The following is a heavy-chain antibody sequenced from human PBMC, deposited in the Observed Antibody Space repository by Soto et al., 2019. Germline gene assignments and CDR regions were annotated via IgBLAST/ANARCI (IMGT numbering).Heavy chain of an antibody. J-gene: IGHJ6*02. CDR1: GGSIIRSRYY. CDR3: ARLVWYCTNGECPYARQPMGDSYGMDV. Sequence: SQTLSLTCTVSGGSIIRSRYYWGRIRQPPGKGLEGIASISYTGSTYCNPSLKSRGTISVDTCKNQSYLKLSSVPAAHTAVYYCARLVWYCTNGECPYARQPMGDSYGMDVWGQGTTVT. D-gene: IGHD2-8*01. V-gene: IGHV4-39*01. CDR2: ISYTGST.